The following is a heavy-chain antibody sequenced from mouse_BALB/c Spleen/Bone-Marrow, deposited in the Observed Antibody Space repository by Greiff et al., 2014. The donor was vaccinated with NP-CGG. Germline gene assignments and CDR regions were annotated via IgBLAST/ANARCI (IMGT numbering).Heavy chain of an antibody. J-gene: IGHJ3*01. D-gene: IGHD1-1*01. CDR3: ARGSYYYGSSSPWFAY. CDR1: GYTFTSYW. V-gene: IGHV1S41*01. CDR2: IPPGSGTT. Sequence: DLVKPGASVKLSCKASGYTFTSYWINWIKQRPGQGLEWIGRIPPGSGTTYYNEMFKGKATLTVDTSSTTAYIQLSSLSSEDSADYFCARGSYYYGSSSPWFAYWGQGTLVTVSA.